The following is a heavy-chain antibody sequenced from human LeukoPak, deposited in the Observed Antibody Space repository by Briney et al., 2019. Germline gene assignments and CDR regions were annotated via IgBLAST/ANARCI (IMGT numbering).Heavy chain of an antibody. CDR1: GFTFSNSA. CDR3: AAELYSGTYGRCCSFAF. CDR2: IIVGSGRT. V-gene: IGHV1-58*02. Sequence: GASVKVSCKASGFTFSNSAIQWVRQACGQRLEWIGWIIVGSGRTHYAQNLQERLTTTRDMSTNTAYMELSSLRSEDTAVYYCAAELYSGTYGRCCSFAFWGQGTPVTVSS. J-gene: IGHJ4*02. D-gene: IGHD1-26*01.